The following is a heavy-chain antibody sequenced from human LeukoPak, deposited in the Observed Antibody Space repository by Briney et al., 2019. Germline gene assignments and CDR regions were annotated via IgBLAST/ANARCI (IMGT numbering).Heavy chain of an antibody. CDR3: ARAARKGGGPTFDY. J-gene: IGHJ4*02. CDR2: IIPIFGTA. D-gene: IGHD3-16*01. V-gene: IGHV1-69*13. Sequence: SVKVSCKASGGTFSSYAISWVRQAPGQGLEWMGGIIPIFGTANYAQKFQGRVTITADESTSTAYMELSSLRSEDTAVYYCARAARKGGGPTFDYWGQGALITVSS. CDR1: GGTFSSYA.